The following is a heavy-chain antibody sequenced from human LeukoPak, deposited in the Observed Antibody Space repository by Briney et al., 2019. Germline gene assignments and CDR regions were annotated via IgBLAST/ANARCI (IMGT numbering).Heavy chain of an antibody. Sequence: GASVKVSCKASGYTFTGYYMHWVRQAPGQGLEWMGWINPNSGGTNYAQKFQGRVTMTRDTSISTAYMELSRLRSDDTAVYYCAKDGIVGATPYYYYYMDVWGKGTTVTISS. CDR2: INPNSGGT. D-gene: IGHD1-26*01. V-gene: IGHV1-2*02. CDR3: AKDGIVGATPYYYYYMDV. J-gene: IGHJ6*03. CDR1: GYTFTGYY.